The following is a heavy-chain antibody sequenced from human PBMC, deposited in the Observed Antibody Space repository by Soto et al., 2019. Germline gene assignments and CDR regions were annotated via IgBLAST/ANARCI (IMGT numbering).Heavy chain of an antibody. D-gene: IGHD5-18*01. V-gene: IGHV4-4*07. J-gene: IGHJ4*02. CDR2: IYTSGST. CDR3: ARAGYSYGLGYFDY. CDR1: GGSISSYY. Sequence: LSLTCTVSGGSISSYYWSWIRQPAGKGLEWIGRIYTSGSTNYNPSLKSRVTMSVDTSKNQFSLKLSSVTAADTAVYYCARAGYSYGLGYFDYWGQGTLVTVSS.